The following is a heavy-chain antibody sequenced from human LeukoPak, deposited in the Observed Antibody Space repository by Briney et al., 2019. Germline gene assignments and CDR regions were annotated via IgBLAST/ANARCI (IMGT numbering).Heavy chain of an antibody. Sequence: SETLSLTCTVSGGSTSSYYWSWIRQPPGKGLEWIGYIYYSGSTNYNPSLKSRVTISVDTSKNQFSLKLSSVTAADTAVYYCARGYYYDSSGYSAFDYWGQGTLVTVSS. CDR1: GGSTSSYY. J-gene: IGHJ4*02. V-gene: IGHV4-59*01. CDR2: IYYSGST. D-gene: IGHD3-22*01. CDR3: ARGYYYDSSGYSAFDY.